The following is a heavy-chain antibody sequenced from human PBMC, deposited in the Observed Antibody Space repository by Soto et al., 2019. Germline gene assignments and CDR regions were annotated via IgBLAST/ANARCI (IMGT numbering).Heavy chain of an antibody. CDR1: GGPFNNHA. J-gene: IGHJ3*02. CDR2: VTPTLATA. Sequence: QVQVVESGAEVKKPGSSGKVSCKTSGGPFNNHAINWVRQAPGQGLEWVGLVTPTLATADYAQKFQGRVTMTADEVTNTAYMELSSLRSDDTGVYYCASDYGEIDAFDISGQGTLVTVSS. D-gene: IGHD4-17*01. CDR3: ASDYGEIDAFDI. V-gene: IGHV1-69*01.